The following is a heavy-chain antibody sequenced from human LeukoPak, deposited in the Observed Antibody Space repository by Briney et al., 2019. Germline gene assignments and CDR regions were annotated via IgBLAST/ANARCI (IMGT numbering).Heavy chain of an antibody. CDR1: GYTFINYG. D-gene: IGHD3-10*01. CDR3: AKVGPIWFGEPTFDY. Sequence: GASVKVSCKASGYTFINYGISWVRQAPGQGLEWMGWISAYNGDTNYTQKVQGRLTMTTDTSTSTAYMELRDLRSDDTAVYYCAKVGPIWFGEPTFDYWGQGTLVTVSS. CDR2: ISAYNGDT. V-gene: IGHV1-18*01. J-gene: IGHJ4*02.